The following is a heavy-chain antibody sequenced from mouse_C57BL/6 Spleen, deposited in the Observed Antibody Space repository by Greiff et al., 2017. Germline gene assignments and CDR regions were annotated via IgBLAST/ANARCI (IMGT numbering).Heavy chain of an antibody. V-gene: IGHV5-6*01. CDR3: ARHEGTGGLCDY. Sequence: EVKLMESGGDLVKPGGSLKLSCAASGFTFSSYGLAWVRQTPDKRLEWVATISSGGSYTYYPDSVKGRFTISRDNAKNTLYMQMSSLKSEDTAMYYCARHEGTGGLCDYWGQGTTLTVSS. D-gene: IGHD3-3*01. CDR2: ISSGGSYT. CDR1: GFTFSSYG. J-gene: IGHJ2*01.